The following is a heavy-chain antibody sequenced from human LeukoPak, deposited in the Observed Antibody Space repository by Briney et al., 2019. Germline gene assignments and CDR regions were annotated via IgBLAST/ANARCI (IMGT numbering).Heavy chain of an antibody. J-gene: IGHJ3*02. CDR2: ISSSSNYI. Sequence: PGGSLRLSCAASGFTFSSYSLNWVRQAPGMGLEWVSSISSSSNYIYYADSVKGRFTISRDNAKNSLYLQMNSLRAEDTATYYCARGIDIWGQGTMVTVSS. V-gene: IGHV3-21*01. CDR3: ARGIDI. CDR1: GFTFSSYS.